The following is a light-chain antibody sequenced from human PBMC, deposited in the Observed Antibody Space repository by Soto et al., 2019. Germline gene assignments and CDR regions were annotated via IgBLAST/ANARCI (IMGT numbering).Light chain of an antibody. J-gene: IGLJ1*01. CDR1: YSDVGAFNF. Sequence: QSVLTQPASVSGSPGQSITISCTGTYSDVGAFNFVTWYQQHPGKAPKLIICNVSERPSGVSNRCSGSKYGNTASLTIAGLQAEDEADYYCNSYTSSRTYVFGTGTKVTVL. CDR3: NSYTSSRTYV. CDR2: NVS. V-gene: IGLV2-14*01.